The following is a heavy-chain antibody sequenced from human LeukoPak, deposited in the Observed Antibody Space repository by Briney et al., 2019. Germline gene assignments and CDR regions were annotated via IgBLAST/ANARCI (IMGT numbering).Heavy chain of an antibody. Sequence: SPSETLSLTCAVYGGSFSGYYWSWIRQPPGKGLEWIGEINHSGSTNYNPSLKSRVTISVDTSKNQFSLKLSSVTAADTAVYYCARYSTYYDFWSGYSNNWFDPWGQGTLVTVSS. CDR2: INHSGST. CDR3: ARYSTYYDFWSGYSNNWFDP. CDR1: GGSFSGYY. J-gene: IGHJ5*02. D-gene: IGHD3-3*01. V-gene: IGHV4-34*01.